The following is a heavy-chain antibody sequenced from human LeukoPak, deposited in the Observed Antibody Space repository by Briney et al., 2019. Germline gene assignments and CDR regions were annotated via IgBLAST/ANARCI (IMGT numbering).Heavy chain of an antibody. Sequence: ASVKVSCKGSRYTFTGYNIHWVRQAPGQGLEWMGWINPNSGGTNYAQKFQGRVTMTGDTSITTAYMELSSLRSDDTAMYYCARDNAMAFDYWGQGTLVTVSS. D-gene: IGHD5-18*01. CDR2: INPNSGGT. J-gene: IGHJ4*02. CDR3: ARDNAMAFDY. V-gene: IGHV1-2*02. CDR1: RYTFTGYN.